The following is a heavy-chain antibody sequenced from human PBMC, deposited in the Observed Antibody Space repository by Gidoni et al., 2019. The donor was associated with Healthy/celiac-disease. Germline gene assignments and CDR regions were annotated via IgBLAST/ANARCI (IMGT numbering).Heavy chain of an antibody. J-gene: IGHJ6*02. V-gene: IGHV3-33*01. CDR3: AREYGYYYYGMDV. Sequence: QVQLVESGGGVVQPGRSLRLSCAASGFTFSSYGMHWVRQAPGKGLGGVAVIWYDGSNKYYADSVKGRFTISRDNSKNTLYLQMNSLRAEDTAVYYCAREYGYYYYGMDVWGQGTTVTVSS. CDR2: IWYDGSNK. D-gene: IGHD3-10*01. CDR1: GFTFSSYG.